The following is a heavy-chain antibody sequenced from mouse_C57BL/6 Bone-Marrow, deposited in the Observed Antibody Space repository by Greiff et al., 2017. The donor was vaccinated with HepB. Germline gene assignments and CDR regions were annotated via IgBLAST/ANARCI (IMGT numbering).Heavy chain of an antibody. V-gene: IGHV1-78*01. J-gene: IGHJ2*01. CDR3: ARWVYYYGSSLGYFDY. D-gene: IGHD1-1*01. CDR2: IYPRDGST. CDR1: GYTFTDHT. Sequence: QVQLQQSDAELVKPGASVKISCKVSGYTFTDHTIHWMKQRPEQGLEWIGYIYPRDGSTKYNEKFKGKATLTADKSSCTAYMQLKILTSEDSAVYFCARWVYYYGSSLGYFDYWCQGTTLTVSS.